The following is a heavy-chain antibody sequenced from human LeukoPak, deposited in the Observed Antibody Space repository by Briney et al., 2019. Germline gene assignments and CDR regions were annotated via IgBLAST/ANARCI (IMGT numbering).Heavy chain of an antibody. CDR2: IRPDGSDK. Sequence: PGGPLRLSCVASGFTFSSYWMSWVRQAPGERLEWVANIRPDGSDKYYVDSVKGRFTISRDNAKNSLFLQMNSLRAEDTALYYCARGDFNDNGDYVDAFDVWGQGTMVTVSS. CDR3: ARGDFNDNGDYVDAFDV. V-gene: IGHV3-7*01. D-gene: IGHD4-17*01. J-gene: IGHJ3*01. CDR1: GFTFSSYW.